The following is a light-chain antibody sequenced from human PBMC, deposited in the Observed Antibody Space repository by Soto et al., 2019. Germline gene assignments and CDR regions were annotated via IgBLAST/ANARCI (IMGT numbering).Light chain of an antibody. Sequence: QLVLTQSPSASASLGASVKLTCTLSSGHSSYAIAWPQQQPEKGPRYLMKLSSDGSHSKGDGIPDRFSGSSSGAERYLTISSLQSEDEDYYYCQNWDTGARVVFGGGTQLTVL. CDR3: QNWDTGARVV. J-gene: IGLJ2*01. CDR2: LSSDGSH. CDR1: SGHSSYA. V-gene: IGLV4-69*01.